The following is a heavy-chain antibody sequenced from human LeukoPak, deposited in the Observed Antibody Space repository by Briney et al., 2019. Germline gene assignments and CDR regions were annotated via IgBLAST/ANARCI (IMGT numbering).Heavy chain of an antibody. V-gene: IGHV3-7*01. J-gene: IGHJ4*02. CDR3: ARDRWGYSCGGD. D-gene: IGHD5-18*01. CDR1: GFAFSNYW. CDR2: IKQDGSEK. Sequence: GGSLRLSCAASGFAFSNYWMSWVRQAPGKGLEWVANIKQDGSEKYYVDSLRGIISRDNAQNSLYLQMNSLRAEDTAVYFCARDRWGYSCGGDWGQGTLVTVSS.